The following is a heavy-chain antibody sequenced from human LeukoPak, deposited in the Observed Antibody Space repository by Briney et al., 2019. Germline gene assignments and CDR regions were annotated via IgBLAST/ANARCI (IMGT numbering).Heavy chain of an antibody. J-gene: IGHJ4*02. Sequence: GGSLRLSCAASGFTFDDYGMSWVRQAPGKGLEWVANIKQDGSEKYYVDSVKGRFTISRDNAKNSLYLQMNSLRAEDTAVYYCAKGTTYGDYVDYWGQGTLVTVSS. D-gene: IGHD4-17*01. CDR2: IKQDGSEK. V-gene: IGHV3-7*03. CDR3: AKGTTYGDYVDY. CDR1: GFTFDDYG.